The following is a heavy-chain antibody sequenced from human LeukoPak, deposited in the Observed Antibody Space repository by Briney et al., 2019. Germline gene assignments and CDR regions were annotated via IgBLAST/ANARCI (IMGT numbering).Heavy chain of an antibody. CDR3: AGEHYYGSGSYYNVLDY. CDR2: IYYSGST. V-gene: IGHV4-59*01. D-gene: IGHD3-10*01. CDR1: GGSISSYY. J-gene: IGHJ4*02. Sequence: SETLSLTCTVSGGSISSYYWSWIRQPPGEGLEWIGYIYYSGSTNYNPSLKSRVTISVDTSKNQFSLKLSSVTAADTAVYYCAGEHYYGSGSYYNVLDYWGQGTLVTVSS.